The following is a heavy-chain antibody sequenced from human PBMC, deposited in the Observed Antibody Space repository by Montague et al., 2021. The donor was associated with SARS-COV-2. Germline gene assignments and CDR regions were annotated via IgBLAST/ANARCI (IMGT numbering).Heavy chain of an antibody. CDR1: GFTFSSNS. CDR2: ISSSSSYV. Sequence: SLRLSCAASGFTFSSNSMNWVRQAPGKGLEWVSSISSSSSYVYYADSVKGRFTISRDNAKNSLYLQMNSLRAEDTAVYYCASELHPNYYYGMDVWGQGTTVTVSS. V-gene: IGHV3-21*01. J-gene: IGHJ6*02. CDR3: ASELHPNYYYGMDV. D-gene: IGHD4-11*01.